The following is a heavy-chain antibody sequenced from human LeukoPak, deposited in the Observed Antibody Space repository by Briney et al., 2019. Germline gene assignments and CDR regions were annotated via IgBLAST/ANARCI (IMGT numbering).Heavy chain of an antibody. V-gene: IGHV4-39*01. CDR3: ARIYYYGSGIVY. CDR1: GFPFSSHG. CDR2: IYYSGST. J-gene: IGHJ4*02. Sequence: PGGSLRLSCAASGFPFSSHGMSWVRQAPGKGLEWIGSIYYSGSTYYNPSLKSRVTISVDTSKNQFSLKLSSVTAADTAVYYCARIYYYGSGIVYWGQGTLVTVSS. D-gene: IGHD3-10*01.